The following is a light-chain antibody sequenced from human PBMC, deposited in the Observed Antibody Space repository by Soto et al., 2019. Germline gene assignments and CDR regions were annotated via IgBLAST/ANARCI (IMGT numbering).Light chain of an antibody. V-gene: IGKV3-15*01. J-gene: IGKJ4*01. Sequence: EIVMTQSPATLSVSPREGATLSCRASQSVSSNLAWYQQKPGQAPRLLIFGASTRATGIPAGVSGSGSGAEFSLTVSALPSEDFAIYYCQQYSNWPLTFGGGTNVGIK. CDR1: QSVSSN. CDR2: GAS. CDR3: QQYSNWPLT.